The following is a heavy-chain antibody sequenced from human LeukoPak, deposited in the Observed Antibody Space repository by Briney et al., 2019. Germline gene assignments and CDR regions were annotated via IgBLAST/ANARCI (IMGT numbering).Heavy chain of an antibody. CDR2: INQDGSEK. CDR1: GFTFSIYW. J-gene: IGHJ6*02. CDR3: VRDGPGGIEARKRYYGMDV. Sequence: GGSLRLSCAASGFTFSIYWMSWVRQTPGKGLEWVASINQDGSEKYYVDSVKGRCTISRDNAKTSLYLQMSSLRAEDAAAYYCVRDGPGGIEARKRYYGMDVWGQGTTVSVSS. V-gene: IGHV3-7*05. D-gene: IGHD6-6*01.